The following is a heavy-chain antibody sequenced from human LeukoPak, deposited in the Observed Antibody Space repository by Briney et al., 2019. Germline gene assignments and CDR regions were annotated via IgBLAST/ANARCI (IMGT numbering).Heavy chain of an antibody. CDR2: IYSGGYT. J-gene: IGHJ3*02. CDR3: ARDWPSEWQQLPDYDAVDI. V-gene: IGHV3-53*01. CDR1: GFTVSSNY. Sequence: GGSLRLSCAASGFTVSSNYMSWVRQAPGKGLEWVSVIYSGGYTYYADSVKGRFTISRDNSKNTLDLQMNSLRADDTAVYYCARDWPSEWQQLPDYDAVDIWGQGTMVTVSS. D-gene: IGHD6-13*01.